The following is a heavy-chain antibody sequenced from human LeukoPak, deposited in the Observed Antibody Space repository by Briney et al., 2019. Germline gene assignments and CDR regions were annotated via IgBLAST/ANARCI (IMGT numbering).Heavy chain of an antibody. CDR1: GYTFTSYD. Sequence: ASVKVSCKASGYTFTSYDINWVRQAPGQGLEWMGWMNPNSGNTGYAQKFQGRVTMTRNTSISTAYMELSSPRSEDTAVYYCARVPTFEYYYDHFDYWGQGTLVTVSS. D-gene: IGHD3-22*01. CDR2: MNPNSGNT. V-gene: IGHV1-8*01. J-gene: IGHJ4*02. CDR3: ARVPTFEYYYDHFDY.